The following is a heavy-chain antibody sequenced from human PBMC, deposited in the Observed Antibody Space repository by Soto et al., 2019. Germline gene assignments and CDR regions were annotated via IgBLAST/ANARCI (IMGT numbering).Heavy chain of an antibody. CDR3: ARDAGRHSYDVTGYYFDY. Sequence: QVQLVQSGAEVKKPGSSVKVSSKASGGTFSNYAITWVRQAPGQGLEWMGGIIPMFRTPNYAQKFQGRVTITADESTSTAYMELNSLTSEDTAMYYCARDAGRHSYDVTGYYFDYWGQGTLVTVSS. CDR2: IIPMFRTP. J-gene: IGHJ4*02. V-gene: IGHV1-69*12. CDR1: GGTFSNYA. D-gene: IGHD3-9*01.